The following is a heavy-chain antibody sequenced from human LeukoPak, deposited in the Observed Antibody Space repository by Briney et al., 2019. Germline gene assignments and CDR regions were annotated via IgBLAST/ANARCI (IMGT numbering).Heavy chain of an antibody. V-gene: IGHV4-59*08. D-gene: IGHD6-19*01. CDR2: IYYSGST. Sequence: SETLSLTCTVSGGSLSSYYWSWLRQPPGKGLEWIGYIYYSGSTNYNPSLKSRVTISVDTSKNQFSLKLSSVTAADTAVYYCASLATVAGSDYWGQGTLVTVSS. CDR1: GGSLSSYY. J-gene: IGHJ4*02. CDR3: ASLATVAGSDY.